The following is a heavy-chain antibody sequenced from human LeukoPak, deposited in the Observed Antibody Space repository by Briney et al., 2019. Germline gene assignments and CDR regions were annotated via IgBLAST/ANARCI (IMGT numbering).Heavy chain of an antibody. CDR1: GGSISSSSYY. CDR2: IYYSGST. J-gene: IGHJ4*02. Sequence: SETLSLTCTVSGGSISSSSYYWGWIRQPPGKGLEWIGSIYYSGSTYYNPSLKSRVTISVDTSKNQFSLKLTSVTAADTAVYYCARAGVTGWPYYFDFWGQGTLVTVSS. V-gene: IGHV4-39*07. CDR3: ARAGVTGWPYYFDF. D-gene: IGHD6-19*01.